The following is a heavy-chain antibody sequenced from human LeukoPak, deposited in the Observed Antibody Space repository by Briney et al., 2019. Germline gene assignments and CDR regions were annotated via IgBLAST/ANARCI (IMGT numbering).Heavy chain of an antibody. CDR3: AKDGLGCSGGSCYSDY. Sequence: GGSLRLSCAASGFTFSTYAMSWARQAPGKGLELVSAISGSGGDKYYADSVKGRFTISRDNSKNTLYLQINSLRAEDTAVYYCAKDGLGCSGGSCYSDYWGQGTLVTVSS. CDR1: GFTFSTYA. V-gene: IGHV3-23*01. J-gene: IGHJ4*02. CDR2: ISGSGGDK. D-gene: IGHD2-15*01.